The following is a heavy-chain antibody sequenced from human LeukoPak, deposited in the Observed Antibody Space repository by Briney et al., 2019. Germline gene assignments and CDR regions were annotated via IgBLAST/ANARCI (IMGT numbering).Heavy chain of an antibody. D-gene: IGHD2-15*01. CDR3: AREVGYCSAGSCYSNGLDY. Sequence: SETLSLTCTLSGGSISSSSHSWGWIRDPPGKGLEWIGYIYSSDTTHNNPSLRTRLTMSVDTSKNQFSLKLSSVTAADTAVYYCAREVGYCSAGSCYSNGLDYWGQGILVTVSS. CDR1: GGSISSSSHS. CDR2: IYSSDTT. J-gene: IGHJ4*02. V-gene: IGHV4-39*07.